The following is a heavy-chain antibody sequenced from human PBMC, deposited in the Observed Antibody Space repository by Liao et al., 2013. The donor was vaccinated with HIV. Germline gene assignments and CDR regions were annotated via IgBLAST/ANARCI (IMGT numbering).Heavy chain of an antibody. CDR3: ARDHPTDSSGWSAEWYFDY. D-gene: IGHD6-19*01. CDR2: VCSSGST. V-gene: IGHV4-4*07. J-gene: IGHJ4*02. Sequence: QMQLQESGPGLVKPSETLSLTCTVSGASMSTFCSTWIRQSAGKGLEWIGRVCSSGSTNYNPSLKSRVTISLDTSKNQFSLKLNSVTAADTAVYYCARDHPTDSSGWSAEWYFDYWGQGTLGHPSPQ. CDR1: GASMSTFC.